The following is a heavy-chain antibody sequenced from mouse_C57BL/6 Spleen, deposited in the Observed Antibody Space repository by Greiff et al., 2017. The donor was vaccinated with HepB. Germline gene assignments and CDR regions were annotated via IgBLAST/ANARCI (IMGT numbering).Heavy chain of an antibody. CDR2: INPNNGGT. Sequence: EVKLQESGPELVKPGASVKIPCKASGYTFTDYNMDWVKQSHGKSLEWIGDINPNNGGTIYNQKFKGKATLTVDKSSSTAYMELRSLTSEDTAVYYCARDGYDGGSLFAYWGQGTLVTVSA. V-gene: IGHV1-18*01. J-gene: IGHJ3*01. CDR3: ARDGYDGGSLFAY. D-gene: IGHD2-2*01. CDR1: GYTFTDYN.